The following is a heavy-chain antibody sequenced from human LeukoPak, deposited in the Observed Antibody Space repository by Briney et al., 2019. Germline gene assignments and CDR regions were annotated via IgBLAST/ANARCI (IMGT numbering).Heavy chain of an antibody. V-gene: IGHV4-61*01. CDR3: ARGLQY. J-gene: IGHJ4*02. CDR1: GGSVSSGSYY. Sequence: PSETLSLTCTVSGGSVSSGSYYWSWIRQPPGKGLEWIGYIYYSGSTNYNPSLKSRVPISVDTSKNQFSLKLSSVTAADTAVYYCARGLQYWRQATLVTVSS. CDR2: IYYSGST.